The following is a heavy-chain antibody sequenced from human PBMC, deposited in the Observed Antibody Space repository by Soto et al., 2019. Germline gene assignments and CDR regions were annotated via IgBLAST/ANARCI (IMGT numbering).Heavy chain of an antibody. J-gene: IGHJ3*02. D-gene: IGHD1-26*01. Sequence: QVQLVQSGAEVKKPGSSVKVSCKASGGTFSRYAISWVRQAPGQGLEWMGGIIPVFGTADYAQKLQGRVTITADESTSTAYMELSSLRSEDTAVYYCAREVVGDTHTAFDIWGQGTMVTVSS. CDR3: AREVVGDTHTAFDI. CDR1: GGTFSRYA. V-gene: IGHV1-69*12. CDR2: IIPVFGTA.